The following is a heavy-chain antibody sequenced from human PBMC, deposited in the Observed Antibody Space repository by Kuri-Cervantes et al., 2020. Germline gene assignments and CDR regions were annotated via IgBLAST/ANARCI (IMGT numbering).Heavy chain of an antibody. D-gene: IGHD6-19*01. CDR2: MYYRGSS. CDR3: ARGFSRGWYYFDY. J-gene: IGHJ4*02. CDR1: GDAMNTYY. V-gene: IGHV4-59*13. Sequence: SETLSLTCNVSGDAMNTYYWSWIRQPPGRGLEWIGYMYYRGSSTFNPSLKSRVTISVDTSKNQFSLELSSVTAADTAVYYCARGFSRGWYYFDYWGQGTLVTVSS.